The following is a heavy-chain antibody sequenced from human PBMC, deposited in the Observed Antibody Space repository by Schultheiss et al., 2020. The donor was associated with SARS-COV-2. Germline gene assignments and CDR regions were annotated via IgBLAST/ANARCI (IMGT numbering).Heavy chain of an antibody. CDR2: ISYDGSKK. D-gene: IGHD3-22*01. J-gene: IGHJ4*02. CDR3: ARGHSSGYYNYFDY. Sequence: GGSLRLSCAASGFIFSSYGIHWVRQAPGKGLEWVAVISYDGSKKFYADSVKGRFTITRDNSKNTLYLQMNSLRAEDTAVYYCARGHSSGYYNYFDYWGQGTLVTVSS. CDR1: GFIFSSYG. V-gene: IGHV3-30*03.